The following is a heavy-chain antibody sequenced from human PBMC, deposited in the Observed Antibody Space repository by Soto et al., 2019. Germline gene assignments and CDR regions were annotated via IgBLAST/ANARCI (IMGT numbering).Heavy chain of an antibody. CDR2: INAGNGNT. J-gene: IGHJ4*02. V-gene: IGHV1-3*01. D-gene: IGHD2-15*01. Sequence: QVQLVQSGAEVKKPGASVKVSCKASGYTFTSYAMHWVRQAPGQRLEGMGWINAGNGNTKYSQKFQGRVTITTDTPASTADMELSSLRSEDTAVYYCARGPGGPDGPGDYWGQGTLVTVSS. CDR1: GYTFTSYA. CDR3: ARGPGGPDGPGDY.